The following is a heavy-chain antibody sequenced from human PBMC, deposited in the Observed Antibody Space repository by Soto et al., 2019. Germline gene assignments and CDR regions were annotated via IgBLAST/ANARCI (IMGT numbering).Heavy chain of an antibody. J-gene: IGHJ3*02. V-gene: IGHV4-59*12. CDR3: AREYLQREGLQYDAFDI. Sequence: QVQLQESGPGLVKPSETLSLTCTVSGGSISSYYWSWIRQPPGKGLEWIGYIYYSGSTNYNPSLKSRVTISVDTSKNQFSLKLSSVTAADTAVYYCAREYLQREGLQYDAFDIWGQGTMVTVSS. CDR1: GGSISSYY. CDR2: IYYSGST. D-gene: IGHD6-25*01.